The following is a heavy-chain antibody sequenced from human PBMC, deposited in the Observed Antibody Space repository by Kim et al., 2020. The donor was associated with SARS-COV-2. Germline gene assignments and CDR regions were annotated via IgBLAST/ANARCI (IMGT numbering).Heavy chain of an antibody. J-gene: IGHJ4*02. CDR1: GDSISSHY. V-gene: IGHV4-59*11. D-gene: IGHD3-10*01. Sequence: SETLSLTCSVSGDSISSHYWTWIRQPPGKGLEYIGYIHYSGSTDYSPSLKSRVTISRDTSKNQFSLSLTSVTAADTAIYYCARASGTWFGGVAPDNWGQGTLVTVSS. CDR3: ARASGTWFGGVAPDN. CDR2: IHYSGST.